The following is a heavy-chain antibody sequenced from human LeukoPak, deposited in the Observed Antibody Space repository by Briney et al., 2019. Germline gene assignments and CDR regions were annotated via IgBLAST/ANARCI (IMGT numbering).Heavy chain of an antibody. D-gene: IGHD5-24*01. J-gene: IGHJ3*02. Sequence: GALRLSCVASGFTVNRYYMSWVRQAPGKGLEWVSIIWGGGDTNYLDSVKGRFTISRDTSKNTLSLQMNGLRVEDTAVYYCARARSWPEHAFDIWGQGTMVTVSS. V-gene: IGHV3-53*01. CDR3: ARARSWPEHAFDI. CDR2: IWGGGDT. CDR1: GFTVNRYY.